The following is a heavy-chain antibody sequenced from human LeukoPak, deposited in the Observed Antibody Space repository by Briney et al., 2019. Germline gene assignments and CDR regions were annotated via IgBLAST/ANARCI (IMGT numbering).Heavy chain of an antibody. D-gene: IGHD2-2*01. CDR3: ARAYQLLSYYYYGMDV. V-gene: IGHV1-2*02. J-gene: IGHJ6*02. CDR1: GYTFTGYY. Sequence: ASVKVSCKASGYTFTGYYMHWVQQAPGQGLEWMGWINPNSGGTNYAQKFQGRVTMTRDTSISTAYMELSRLRSDDTAVYYCARAYQLLSYYYYGMDVWGQGTTVTVSS. CDR2: INPNSGGT.